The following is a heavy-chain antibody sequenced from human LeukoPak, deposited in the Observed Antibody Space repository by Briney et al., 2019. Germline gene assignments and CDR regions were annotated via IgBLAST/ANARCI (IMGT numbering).Heavy chain of an antibody. CDR3: ARDRGGVVVPAAKAWFDP. Sequence: ASVTVSCKSSGYSFTSYAISWVRQAPGQGLEWMGIINPSGGSTSYAQKFQGRVTMTRDTSTSTVYMELSSLRSEDTAVYYCARDRGGVVVPAAKAWFDPWGQGTLVTVSS. D-gene: IGHD2-2*01. CDR2: INPSGGST. V-gene: IGHV1-46*01. CDR1: GYSFTSYA. J-gene: IGHJ5*02.